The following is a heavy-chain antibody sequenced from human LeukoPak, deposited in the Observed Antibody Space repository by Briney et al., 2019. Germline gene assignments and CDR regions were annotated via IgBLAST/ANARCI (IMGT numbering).Heavy chain of an antibody. CDR1: GFTFNRYG. V-gene: IGHV3-23*01. CDR2: ISGSASHT. Sequence: PGGSLRLSCEASGFTFNRYGMGWVRQAPGKGLEWVSVISGSASHTYYADSVKGRFTISRDNSQDTVSLQMTSLRAEDTAVYYCVKDYSSGEWELRGFSDLSYFDYWGQGTLVTVSS. CDR3: VKDYSSGEWELRGFSDLSYFDY. D-gene: IGHD1-26*01. J-gene: IGHJ4*02.